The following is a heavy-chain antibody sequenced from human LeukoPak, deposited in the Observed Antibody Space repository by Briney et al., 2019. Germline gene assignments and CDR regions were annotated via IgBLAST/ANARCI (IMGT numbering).Heavy chain of an antibody. V-gene: IGHV4-34*01. D-gene: IGHD6-13*01. CDR2: INHSGST. CDR1: GGSFSGYY. Sequence: SETLSLTCAVYGGSFSGYYWSWIRQPPGKGLEWIGEINHSGSTNYNPSLKSRVTISVDTSKNQFSLKLSSVTAADTAVYYCATSXAXFHXSSWYGRYFQHWGQGTLVTVSS. J-gene: IGHJ1*01. CDR3: ATSXAXFHXSSWYGRYFQH.